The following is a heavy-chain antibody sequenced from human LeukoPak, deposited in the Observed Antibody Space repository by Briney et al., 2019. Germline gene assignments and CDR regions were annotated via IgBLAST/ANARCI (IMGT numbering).Heavy chain of an antibody. D-gene: IGHD1-26*01. CDR1: GFTFGDSA. Sequence: GGSLRLSCTASGFTFGDSAMSWVRQAPGKGLEWVGFIRSKAYAGTTEYAASLKDRFTISRDDTKSIAYLQMSRLKIEDTAVYFCTRDLYSRTYYYQFDYWGQGTLVTVSS. V-gene: IGHV3-49*04. CDR2: IRSKAYAGTT. J-gene: IGHJ4*02. CDR3: TRDLYSRTYYYQFDY.